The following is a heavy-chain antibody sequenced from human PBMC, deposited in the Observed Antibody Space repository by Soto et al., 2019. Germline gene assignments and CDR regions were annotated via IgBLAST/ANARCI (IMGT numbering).Heavy chain of an antibody. D-gene: IGHD6-19*01. J-gene: IGHJ4*02. CDR3: ARDGAVAGDSNFDY. CDR1: GYTFTRYA. V-gene: IGHV1-3*01. CDR2: INAGNGNT. Sequence: ASVNVSCKASGYTFTRYAMHWVRQAPGQRLEWMGWINAGNGNTKYSQKFQGRVTITTDTSASTAYMELSSLRSEDTAVYYCARDGAVAGDSNFDYWGQGTLVTVSS.